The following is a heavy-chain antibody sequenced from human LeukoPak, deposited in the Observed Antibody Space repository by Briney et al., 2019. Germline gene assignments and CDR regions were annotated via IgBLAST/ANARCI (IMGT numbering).Heavy chain of an antibody. Sequence: GGSLRLSCAASGFTFSSYEMNWVRQAPGKGLEWVSYISSSGSTIYYADSVKGRFTISRDNSKNSLYLQMNSLRTEDTALYYCAKDITGYYGSGGFDPWGQGTLVTISS. CDR3: AKDITGYYGSGGFDP. CDR2: ISSSGSTI. V-gene: IGHV3-48*03. J-gene: IGHJ5*02. CDR1: GFTFSSYE. D-gene: IGHD3-10*01.